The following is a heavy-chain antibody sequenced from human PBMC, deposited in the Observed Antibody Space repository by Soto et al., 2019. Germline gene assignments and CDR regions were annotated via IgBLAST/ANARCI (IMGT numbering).Heavy chain of an antibody. CDR2: IYYSGST. V-gene: IGHV4-39*01. CDR3: ARLPRELDWTNWYFDL. D-gene: IGHD1-26*01. Sequence: QLQLQESGPGLVKPSETLSLTCTVSGGSISSSSYYWGWIRQPPGKGLEWIGSIYYSGSTYYNPSLKSRVTISVDTSKNQFSLKLSSVTAADTAVYYCARLPRELDWTNWYFDLWGRGTLVTVSS. CDR1: GGSISSSSYY. J-gene: IGHJ2*01.